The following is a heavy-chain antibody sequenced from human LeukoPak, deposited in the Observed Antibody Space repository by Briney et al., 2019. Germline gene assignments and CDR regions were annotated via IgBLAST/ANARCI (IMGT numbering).Heavy chain of an antibody. V-gene: IGHV3-23*01. CDR3: AKDILRWSFDS. D-gene: IGHD4-23*01. CDR2: IGSDDNT. J-gene: IGHJ4*02. Sequence: PGGSLRLSCAASGFTFSRNAMAWVRQAPGKGLEWVAGIGSDDNTHYAESVRGRLTISRDISKNTVSLQMSSLRAEDTAVYYCAKDILRWSFDSWGQGILVTVSS. CDR1: GFTFSRNA.